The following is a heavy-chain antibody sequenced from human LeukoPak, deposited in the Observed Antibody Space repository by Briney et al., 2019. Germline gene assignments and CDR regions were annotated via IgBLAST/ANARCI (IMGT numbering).Heavy chain of an antibody. CDR1: RYTFTSYD. Sequence: ASVKVSCKASRYTFTSYDINWVRQAPGQGLEWMGWMNPNTGNTGYAQKFQGGVTMTRDTSINTAYLELRSLRSDDTAIYYCARLSQTPDYYGGGGYYFLGYWGQGTLVTVSS. CDR3: ARLSQTPDYYGGGGYYFLGY. V-gene: IGHV1-8*01. CDR2: MNPNTGNT. D-gene: IGHD3-22*01. J-gene: IGHJ4*02.